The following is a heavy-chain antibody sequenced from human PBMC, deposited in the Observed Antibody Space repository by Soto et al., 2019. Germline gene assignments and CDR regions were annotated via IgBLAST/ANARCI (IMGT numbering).Heavy chain of an antibody. J-gene: IGHJ6*02. CDR3: ARVRRYSYGQIDYYYGMDV. V-gene: IGHV4-31*03. CDR1: GGSISSGGYY. CDR2: IYYSGST. D-gene: IGHD5-18*01. Sequence: SETLSLTCTVSGGSISSGGYYWSWIRQHPGKGLEWTGYIYYSGSTYYNPSLKSRVTISVDTSKNQFSLKLSSVTAADTAVYYCARVRRYSYGQIDYYYGMDVWGQGTTVTVSS.